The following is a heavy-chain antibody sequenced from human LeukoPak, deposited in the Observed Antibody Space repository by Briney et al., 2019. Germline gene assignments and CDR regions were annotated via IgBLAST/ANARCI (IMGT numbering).Heavy chain of an antibody. CDR2: INGDGSYR. D-gene: IGHD6-13*01. CDR3: ARGSWSAAGTSIDY. CDR1: GFTFSTNW. V-gene: IGHV3-74*01. Sequence: GGSLRLSCAASGFTFSTNWMHWVRQVPGKGLVWVSRINGDGSYRTYADSVKGRFTISRDNGKNPLYLQMNSLRAEDTAVYYCARGSWSAAGTSIDYWGQGTLVTVSS. J-gene: IGHJ4*02.